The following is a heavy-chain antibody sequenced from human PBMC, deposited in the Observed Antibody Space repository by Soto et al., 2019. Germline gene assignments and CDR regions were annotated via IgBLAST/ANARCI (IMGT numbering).Heavy chain of an antibody. J-gene: IGHJ6*02. Sequence: EVQLLESGGGSVQPGGSLRLSCAASGFTLSNYAMSWVRQAPGKGLEWVSAISISGGSTYYADSVKGRFTISRDSSKNTLYLQMNSLRAEDTAVYYCARARYDFWSGYLGGGYGMDVWGQGTTVTVSS. D-gene: IGHD3-3*01. V-gene: IGHV3-23*01. CDR3: ARARYDFWSGYLGGGYGMDV. CDR1: GFTLSNYA. CDR2: ISISGGST.